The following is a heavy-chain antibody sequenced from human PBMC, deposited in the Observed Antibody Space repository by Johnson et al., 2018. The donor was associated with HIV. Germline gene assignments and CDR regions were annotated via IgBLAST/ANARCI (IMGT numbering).Heavy chain of an antibody. V-gene: IGHV3-30*14. CDR2: ISYDGSIK. CDR1: GFTFTSYA. D-gene: IGHD3-9*01. Sequence: QVLLVESGGGVVQPGRSLRLSCAASGFTFTSYAMHWVRQAPGKGLEWVAVISYDGSIKYYGDSVKGRFTISRDNSKNTLYLQMNSLRAEDTAVYYCARDGRFYDILTDYYSNAFDIWGQGTMVTVSS. CDR3: ARDGRFYDILTDYYSNAFDI. J-gene: IGHJ3*02.